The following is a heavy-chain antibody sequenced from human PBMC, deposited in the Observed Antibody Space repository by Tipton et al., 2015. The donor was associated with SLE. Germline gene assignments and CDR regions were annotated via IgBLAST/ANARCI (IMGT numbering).Heavy chain of an antibody. Sequence: SLRLSCVASGFTFSTSWMHWVRQAPGKGLVWVSRIKSDGSYTTYADSVRGRFTISRDNAKSTLYLQMSSLRAEDTAVYYCARDGITTVTYDYWGQGTLVTVSS. CDR1: GFTFSTSW. V-gene: IGHV3-74*03. CDR3: ARDGITTVTYDY. CDR2: IKSDGSYT. D-gene: IGHD4-17*01. J-gene: IGHJ4*02.